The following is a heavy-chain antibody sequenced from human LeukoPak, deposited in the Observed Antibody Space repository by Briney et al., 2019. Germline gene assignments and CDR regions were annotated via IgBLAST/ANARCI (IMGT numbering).Heavy chain of an antibody. CDR1: GGTFSSYA. J-gene: IGHJ6*04. CDR2: IIPIFGTA. Sequence: GASVKVSCKASGGTFSSYAISWVRQAPGQGLEWMGGIIPIFGTANYAQKFQGRVTITADESTSTAYMELSSLRSEDTAVYYCARARITMVRGVIINFVPYYYGMDVWGKGTTVTVSS. D-gene: IGHD3-10*01. V-gene: IGHV1-69*01. CDR3: ARARITMVRGVIINFVPYYYGMDV.